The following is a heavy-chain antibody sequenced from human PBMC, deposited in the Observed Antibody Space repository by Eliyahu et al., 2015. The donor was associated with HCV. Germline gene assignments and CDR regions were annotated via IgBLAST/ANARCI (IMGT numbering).Heavy chain of an antibody. CDR2: IRSKAYGGTT. V-gene: IGHV3-49*04. D-gene: IGHD4-17*01. CDR3: TWGEYGDYFDY. Sequence: EVQLVESGGGLVQXGRSLRLSCTAXGXTXGXYAMXWVRQAPGKGLEWVXFIRSKAYGGTTEYAASVKGRFTISRDDSKSIAYLQMNSLKTEDTAVYYCTWGEYGDYFDYWGQGTLVTVSS. J-gene: IGHJ4*02. CDR1: GXTXGXYA.